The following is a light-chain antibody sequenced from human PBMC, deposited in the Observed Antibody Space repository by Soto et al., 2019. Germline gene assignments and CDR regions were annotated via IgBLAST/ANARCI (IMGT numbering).Light chain of an antibody. J-gene: IGKJ2*01. CDR1: QSISSW. V-gene: IGKV1-5*03. Sequence: DIPVTQSPSTLSASVEDRVTITCRASQSISSWLAWYQQKPGEAPKILIYKASSLESGVPSRFSGSGSGTEFTLTISSLQPDDFATYYCQQYDYYPYTFGQGTKLEIK. CDR3: QQYDYYPYT. CDR2: KAS.